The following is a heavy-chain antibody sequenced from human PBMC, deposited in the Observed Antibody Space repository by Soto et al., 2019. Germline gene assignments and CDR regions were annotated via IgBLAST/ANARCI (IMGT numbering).Heavy chain of an antibody. V-gene: IGHV3-30-3*01. CDR2: ISYDGSNK. CDR3: AREMRNGDYGEFAY. Sequence: QVQLVESGGGVVQPGRSLRLSCAASGFTFSSYAMHWVRQAPGKGLEWVAVISYDGSNKYYADSVKGRFTISRDNSKNTLYLQMNSLRAEDTAVYYCAREMRNGDYGEFAYWGQGTLVTVSS. J-gene: IGHJ4*02. CDR1: GFTFSSYA. D-gene: IGHD4-17*01.